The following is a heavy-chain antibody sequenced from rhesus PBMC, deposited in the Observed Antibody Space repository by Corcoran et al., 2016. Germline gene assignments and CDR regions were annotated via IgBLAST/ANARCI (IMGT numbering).Heavy chain of an antibody. Sequence: QVTLKESGPALVKPTQPLTLTCTFSGFSISPTGTGVGWIRQPPGKALELIASIYWNDSKYYSTSLKSRLTISKDTSKNQVVLTMTNMDPVDTATYYCARVLTSLDSWGQGVVVTVSS. CDR1: GFSISPTGTG. CDR2: IYWNDSK. J-gene: IGHJ6*01. CDR3: ARVLTSLDS. V-gene: IGHV2-95*01.